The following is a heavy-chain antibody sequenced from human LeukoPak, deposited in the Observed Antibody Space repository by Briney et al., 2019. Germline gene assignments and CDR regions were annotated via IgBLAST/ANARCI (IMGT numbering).Heavy chain of an antibody. D-gene: IGHD2-15*01. CDR1: GYTFTTNA. CDR3: ARDPRYCSGDSCQSLDY. Sequence: GASVKVSCKTSGYTFTTNAMHWVRQAPGQRLEWMGWINAGTGNTRYSQTFQGRVTISKDTSASTVYMELSSLRSEDTAVYYCARDPRYCSGDSCQSLDYWGQGTLVTVSS. J-gene: IGHJ4*02. V-gene: IGHV1-3*01. CDR2: INAGTGNT.